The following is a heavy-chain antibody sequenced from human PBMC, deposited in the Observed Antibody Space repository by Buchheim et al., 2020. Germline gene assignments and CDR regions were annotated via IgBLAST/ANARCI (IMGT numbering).Heavy chain of an antibody. V-gene: IGHV4-34*01. D-gene: IGHD5-18*01. CDR3: ARGGYSYTYDY. CDR1: GGSFSGYF. CDR2: TNHSGST. J-gene: IGHJ4*02. Sequence: QVQLQQWGAGLLKPSETLSLTCAVFGGSFSGYFWTWIRQPPGKGLEWIGETNHSGSTKYNPSLKSRVTMSVDTSKNQFSLKLNSVTAADTALYFCARGGYSYTYDYWGQGTL.